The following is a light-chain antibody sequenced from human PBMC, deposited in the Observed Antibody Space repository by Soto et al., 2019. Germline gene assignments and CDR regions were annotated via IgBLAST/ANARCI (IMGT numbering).Light chain of an antibody. CDR1: QSLLHSSGYNY. Sequence: VMTQPPLSLPVTPGEPASISCRSSQSLLHSSGYNYLHWYLQKPGQSPQLLIYLVSTRASGVPDRFSGSGSGIDFTLKISRVEAEDVGVYYCMQDLQTPYTFGQGTKLEIK. J-gene: IGKJ2*01. V-gene: IGKV2-28*01. CDR3: MQDLQTPYT. CDR2: LVS.